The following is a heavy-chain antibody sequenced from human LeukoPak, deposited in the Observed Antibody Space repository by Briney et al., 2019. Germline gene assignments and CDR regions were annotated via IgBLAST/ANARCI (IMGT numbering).Heavy chain of an antibody. CDR2: ISYDSSNK. CDR1: GFTFSSYA. J-gene: IGHJ4*02. V-gene: IGHV3-30*03. D-gene: IGHD2-2*01. CDR3: AAAYCSTTACSPLAY. Sequence: PGGSLRLSCAASGFTFSSYAVSWVRQAPGKGLEWVAVISYDSSNKYYADSVKGRFTISRDNSQNTLYLETNSLRVEDTAMFHCAAAYCSTTACSPLAYWGQGILVTVSS.